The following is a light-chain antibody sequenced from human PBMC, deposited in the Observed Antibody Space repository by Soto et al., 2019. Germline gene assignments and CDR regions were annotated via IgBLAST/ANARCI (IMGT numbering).Light chain of an antibody. CDR2: DAS. V-gene: IGKV1-5*01. J-gene: IGKJ2*01. Sequence: DIQMTQSPSTLSASVGDRVTITCRASQSISSWLAWYQQKPGKAPQLLLYDASSVESGVPSRFSGRGSGTEFTLTISSLQPDDFATYYCQQYNSYSYTFGQGTKLEIK. CDR1: QSISSW. CDR3: QQYNSYSYT.